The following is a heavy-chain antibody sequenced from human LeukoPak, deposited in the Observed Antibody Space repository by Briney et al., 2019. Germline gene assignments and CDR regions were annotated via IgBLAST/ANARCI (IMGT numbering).Heavy chain of an antibody. J-gene: IGHJ4*02. V-gene: IGHV4-59*01. Sequence: SETLSLTCTVSGGSISSYYWSWIRQPPGKGLEWIGYIYYSGSTNYNPSPKSRVTISVDTSKNQFSLKLSSVTAADTAVYYCARASYSGYDVDYWGQGTLVTVSS. D-gene: IGHD5-12*01. CDR3: ARASYSGYDVDY. CDR2: IYYSGST. CDR1: GGSISSYY.